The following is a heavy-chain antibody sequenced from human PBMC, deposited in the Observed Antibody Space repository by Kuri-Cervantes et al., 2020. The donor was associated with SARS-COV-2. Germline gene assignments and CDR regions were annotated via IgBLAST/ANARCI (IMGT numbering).Heavy chain of an antibody. V-gene: IGHV4-34*01. Sequence: SETLSLTCAVYGGSFSGYFWSWIRQPPGKGLEWIGEINHSGSTNYNSSLKSRVTISVDTSKNQFSLKLSSVTAADTAVYYCARGTTVTTAQIWGQGQWSPSPQ. J-gene: IGHJ3*02. CDR3: ARGTTVTTAQI. D-gene: IGHD4-17*01. CDR1: GGSFSGYF. CDR2: INHSGST.